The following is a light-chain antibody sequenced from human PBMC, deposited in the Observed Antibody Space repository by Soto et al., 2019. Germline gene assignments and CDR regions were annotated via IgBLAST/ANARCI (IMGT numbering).Light chain of an antibody. Sequence: SEPFALSGSPRQSMTNSCNGTISDVGGYNYVSWYQQHPGKAPKLMIYEVSNLPSGVSNRFSGSKSGNTASLTISGLQAEDEADYYCSSYTSSSTLVFGTGTKVNVL. CDR2: EVS. CDR3: SSYTSSSTLV. J-gene: IGLJ1*01. CDR1: ISDVGGYNY. V-gene: IGLV2-14*01.